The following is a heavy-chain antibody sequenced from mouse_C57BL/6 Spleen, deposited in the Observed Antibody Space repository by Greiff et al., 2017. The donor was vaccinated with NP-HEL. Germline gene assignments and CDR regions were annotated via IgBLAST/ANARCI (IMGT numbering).Heavy chain of an antibody. V-gene: IGHV1-55*01. CDR2: IYPGSGST. CDR3: ASTPYDYDGTLGYWYFDV. D-gene: IGHD2-4*01. Sequence: QVQLQQPGAELVKPGASVKMSCKASGYTFTSYWITWVKQRPGQGLEWIGDIYPGSGSTNYNEKFKSKATLTVDTSSSTAYMQLSSLTSEDSAVYYCASTPYDYDGTLGYWYFDVWGTGTTVTVSS. J-gene: IGHJ1*03. CDR1: GYTFTSYW.